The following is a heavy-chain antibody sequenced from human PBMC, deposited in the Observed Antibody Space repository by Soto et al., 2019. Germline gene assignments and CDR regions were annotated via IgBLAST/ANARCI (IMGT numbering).Heavy chain of an antibody. CDR3: ANGPYPWRYSSGPNDFDY. J-gene: IGHJ4*02. CDR1: GFTFSSYA. D-gene: IGHD6-19*01. V-gene: IGHV3-23*01. Sequence: GGSLRLSCAASGFTFSSYAMSWVRQAPGKGLEWVSAISGSGGSTYYADSVKGRFTISRDNSKNTLYLQMNSLRAEDTAVYYCANGPYPWRYSSGPNDFDYWGQGTMVTVSS. CDR2: ISGSGGST.